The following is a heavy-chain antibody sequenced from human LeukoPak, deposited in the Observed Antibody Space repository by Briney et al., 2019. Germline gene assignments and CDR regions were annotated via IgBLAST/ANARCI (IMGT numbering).Heavy chain of an antibody. J-gene: IGHJ4*02. CDR1: GYTFTNYG. CDR2: ISGYNGNT. Sequence: ASVKVSCKASGYTFTNYGVTWVRQAPGQGLEWMGWISGYNGNTNYAQNLQGRVTMTTDTSTSTAYMKLRSLRSDDTAVYYCARGYGDYVAIVDYWGQGTLVTVSS. CDR3: ARGYGDYVAIVDY. V-gene: IGHV1-18*01. D-gene: IGHD4-17*01.